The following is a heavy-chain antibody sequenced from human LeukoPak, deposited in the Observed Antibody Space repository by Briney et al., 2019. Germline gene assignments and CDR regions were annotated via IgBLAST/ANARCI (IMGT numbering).Heavy chain of an antibody. D-gene: IGHD5-18*01. CDR2: ISGSGDST. Sequence: GGSLRLSCAVSGFTFRSYAMSWVRQAPGKGLEWVSGISGSGDSTYYADSVKGRFTISRDNAKNSLYLQMNSLRAEDTAVYYCARAVDTAMVLHFDYWGQGTLVTVSS. J-gene: IGHJ4*02. CDR3: ARAVDTAMVLHFDY. V-gene: IGHV3-23*01. CDR1: GFTFRSYA.